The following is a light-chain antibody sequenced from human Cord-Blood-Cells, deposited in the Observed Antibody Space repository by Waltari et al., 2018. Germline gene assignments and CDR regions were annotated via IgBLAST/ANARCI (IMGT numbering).Light chain of an antibody. CDR2: EST. J-gene: IGKJ1*01. CDR3: QQYGSSPQT. CDR1: QSVSSSY. Sequence: IVLTQSPGTLPLPPGERATLFCRARQSVSSSYLAWYQQKPGQAPRLLIYESTSRATGIPDRFSGSGSGTDFTLTISRLEPEGFAEYYCQQYGSSPQTFGQGTKVEIK. V-gene: IGKV3-20*01.